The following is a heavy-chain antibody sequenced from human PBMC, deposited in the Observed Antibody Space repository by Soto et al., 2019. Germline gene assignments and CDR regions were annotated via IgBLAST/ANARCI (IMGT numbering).Heavy chain of an antibody. J-gene: IGHJ5*02. D-gene: IGHD3-22*01. CDR3: ARSGLALPYSASHWFDP. V-gene: IGHV3-21*01. CDR1: GFTFSTYG. Sequence: GGSLRLSCAASGFTFSTYGMNRVSQAPGKGLEWLSSISDSGHYIYYADSVKGRFTISRDNAKNSLFLQMKSLRGEDTAVYYCARSGLALPYSASHWFDPWGHGTLVTVSS. CDR2: ISDSGHYI.